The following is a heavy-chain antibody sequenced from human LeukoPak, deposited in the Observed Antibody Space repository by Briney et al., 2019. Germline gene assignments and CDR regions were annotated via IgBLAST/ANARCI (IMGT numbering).Heavy chain of an antibody. Sequence: PSETLSLTCNVSGASMRSETHYWSWIRQPPGKGLEWIGEIYHSGSTNYNPSLKSRVTISVDKSKNQFSLKLSSVTAADTAVYYCARAEYYDILTGYYDYGMDVWGQGTTVTVSS. V-gene: IGHV4-4*02. J-gene: IGHJ6*02. D-gene: IGHD3-9*01. CDR3: ARAEYYDILTGYYDYGMDV. CDR1: GASMRSETHY. CDR2: IYHSGST.